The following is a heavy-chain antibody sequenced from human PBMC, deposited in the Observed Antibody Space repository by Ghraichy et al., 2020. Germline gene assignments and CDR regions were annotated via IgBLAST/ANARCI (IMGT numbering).Heavy chain of an antibody. CDR3: ARVFVPSLVDAFDI. D-gene: IGHD3-10*02. CDR2: IWYDGSNQ. CDR1: GFTFSNYA. V-gene: IGHV3-33*01. J-gene: IGHJ3*02. Sequence: GESLNISCAASGFTFSNYAMDWVRQAPGKGLEWVAVIWYDGSNQYYADSVKGRFPISRDNSKNTLYLQMNSLRAEDTAVYYCARVFVPSLVDAFDIWGQGTMVTVSS.